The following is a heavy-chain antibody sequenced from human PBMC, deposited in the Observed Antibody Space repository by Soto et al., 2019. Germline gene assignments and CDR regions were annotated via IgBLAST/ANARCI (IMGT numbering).Heavy chain of an antibody. J-gene: IGHJ5*02. V-gene: IGHV3-15*07. CDR2: IETKPSGGTT. CDR1: SFSFNNDW. D-gene: IGHD3-16*02. CDR3: TTLYRTDP. Sequence: GGSLRLSCVASSFSFNNDWMNWVRQAPGKGLEWVGRIETKPSGGTTVYAAPVKGRFTISKEDSKNTVFLQMNSLETEDTGVYYCTTLYRTDPWGQGTVVTVSS.